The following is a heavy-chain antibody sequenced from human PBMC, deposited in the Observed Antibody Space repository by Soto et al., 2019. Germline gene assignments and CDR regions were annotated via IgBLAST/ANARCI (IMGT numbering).Heavy chain of an antibody. V-gene: IGHV3-74*01. CDR2: INSDGSST. D-gene: IGHD3-22*01. J-gene: IGHJ4*02. CDR3: ASHPLTMTYLDY. Sequence: EVQLVESGGGLVQPGGSLRLSCAASGFTFSSYWMHWVRQAPGKGLVWVSRINSDGSSTSYADSVKGRFTISRDNAKNTVYLQMNSLRAEDTAVYYCASHPLTMTYLDYWGPGTLVTVSS. CDR1: GFTFSSYW.